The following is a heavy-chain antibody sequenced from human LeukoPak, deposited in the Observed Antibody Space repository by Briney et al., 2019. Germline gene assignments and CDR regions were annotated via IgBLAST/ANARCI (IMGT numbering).Heavy chain of an antibody. J-gene: IGHJ4*02. CDR2: IYYSGST. V-gene: IGHV4-59*01. Sequence: SETLSLTCTVSGGSISSYYWSWIRQPPGKGLEWIGYIYYSGSTNYNPSLKSRVTISVDTSKNQFSLKLSSVTAADTAVYYCARTNRAAAGTSVDYWGQGTLVTVSS. CDR3: ARTNRAAAGTSVDY. D-gene: IGHD6-13*01. CDR1: GGSISSYY.